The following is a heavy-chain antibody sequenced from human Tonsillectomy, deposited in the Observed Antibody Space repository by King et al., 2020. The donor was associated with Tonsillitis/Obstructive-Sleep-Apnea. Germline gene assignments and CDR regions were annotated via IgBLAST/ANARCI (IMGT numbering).Heavy chain of an antibody. CDR1: GYTFTSYS. D-gene: IGHD6-13*01. CDR2: ISTYNGYT. CDR3: GTVASAHSTFHAFDY. Sequence: HVQLVESGAEVKKPGASVKVSCKASGYTFTSYSITWVRQAPGQGLEWMGWISTYNGYTNHAQKLQGRVTMTTDTSTSTAYMELRSLRSDDTAVYYCGTVASAHSTFHAFDYWGQGTLVTVSS. J-gene: IGHJ3*01. V-gene: IGHV1-18*01.